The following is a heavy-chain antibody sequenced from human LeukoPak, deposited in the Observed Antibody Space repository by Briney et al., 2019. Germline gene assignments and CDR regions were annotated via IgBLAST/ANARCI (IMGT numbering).Heavy chain of an antibody. V-gene: IGHV3-30-3*01. Sequence: SGGSLRLSCAASGFTFSSYAMHWVRQAPGKGLEWVAVISYDGSNKYYADSVKGRFTISRDNSKNTLYLQMNSLRAEDTAVYYCARAINSKNYYDSSGYEMYYFDYWGQGTLVTVSS. CDR1: GFTFSSYA. D-gene: IGHD3-22*01. CDR3: ARAINSKNYYDSSGYEMYYFDY. J-gene: IGHJ4*02. CDR2: ISYDGSNK.